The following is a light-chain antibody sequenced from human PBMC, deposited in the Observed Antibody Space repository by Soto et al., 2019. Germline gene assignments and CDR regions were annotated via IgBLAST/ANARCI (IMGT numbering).Light chain of an antibody. J-gene: IGLJ1*01. CDR2: TND. CDR1: SSSIASNT. V-gene: IGLV1-44*01. CDR3: AAWDDSLNGYV. Sequence: QSVLTQAPSASGTPGQRVIISCSGSSSSIASNTVNWYQRLPGTAPKLLIYTNDQRPSGVPVRFSASKSGTSASLAISGLQSEDEADYYCAAWDDSLNGYVFGTGTKVTVL.